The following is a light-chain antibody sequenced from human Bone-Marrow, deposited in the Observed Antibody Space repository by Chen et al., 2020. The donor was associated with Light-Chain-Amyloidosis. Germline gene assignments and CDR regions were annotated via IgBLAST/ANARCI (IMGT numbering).Light chain of an antibody. CDR1: ESVSTN. CDR3: QQYNKWPPIT. J-gene: IGKJ5*01. CDR2: GAS. V-gene: IGKV3-15*01. Sequence: EIVMTQSPATLSVSPGDRATVSCRASESVSTNLAWYKHKPGQAPRLLIYGASTRATGIPARFSGSGSGTGFTLTISSVQSEDFGLYFCQQYNKWPPITFGQGTRLGIK.